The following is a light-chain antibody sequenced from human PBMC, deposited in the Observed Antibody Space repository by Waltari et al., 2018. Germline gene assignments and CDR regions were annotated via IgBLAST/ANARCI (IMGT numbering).Light chain of an antibody. J-gene: IGKJ2*01. CDR1: LSVLYGPNNKNY. Sequence: DIVMTQSPDSLAVSLGERATINCKSSLSVLYGPNNKNYLAWYQQKPGQPPKLLIYWASTRQSGVPDRFSGSGSGTDFTLTISSLHAEDVAVYYCQQYYSTAPDTFGQGTKLEIK. CDR2: WAS. V-gene: IGKV4-1*01. CDR3: QQYYSTAPDT.